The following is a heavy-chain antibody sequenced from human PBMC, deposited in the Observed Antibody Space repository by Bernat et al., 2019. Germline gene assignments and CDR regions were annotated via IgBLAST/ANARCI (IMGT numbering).Heavy chain of an antibody. CDR2: IHHSGST. Sequence: QVQLQQWGAGLLKPSETLSLTCAVYGGSFSGYYWSWIPQPPGKGLEWIGEIHHSGSTNYNPSLKSRVTISVDTSKHQFSLELSSVAAADTAVYYCARGLAGRDYWGEGTLVTVSS. CDR1: GGSFSGYY. CDR3: ARGLAGRDY. V-gene: IGHV4-34*01. J-gene: IGHJ4*02.